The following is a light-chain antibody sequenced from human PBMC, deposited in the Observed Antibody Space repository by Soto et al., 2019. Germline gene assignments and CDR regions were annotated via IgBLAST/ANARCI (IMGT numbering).Light chain of an antibody. V-gene: IGLV2-14*01. Sequence: QSALTQPASVSGSPGQSITISCTGTSSDVGGYKHVAWYQQHPGKAPKLMIYEVSNRPSGVSNRFSASKSGNTASLAITGLQAEDEADYYCQSYDSSLSVSYVFGTGTKLTVL. CDR2: EVS. CDR3: QSYDSSLSVSYV. CDR1: SSDVGGYKH. J-gene: IGLJ1*01.